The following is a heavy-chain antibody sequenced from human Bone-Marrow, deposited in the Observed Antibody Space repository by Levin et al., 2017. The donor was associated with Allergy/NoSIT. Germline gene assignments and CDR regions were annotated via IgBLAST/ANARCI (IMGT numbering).Heavy chain of an antibody. J-gene: IGHJ6*03. CDR1: GGSISSSSYY. Sequence: SQTLSLTCTVSGGSISSSSYYWGWIRQPPGKGLEWIGSIYYGGSTSYNPSLKSRVTISVDTSKNQFSLRLSSVTAADTAVYYCARHARDHYYSYHNRDVWGKGTTVTVSS. CDR3: ARHARDHYYSYHNRDV. V-gene: IGHV4-39*01. CDR2: IYYGGST.